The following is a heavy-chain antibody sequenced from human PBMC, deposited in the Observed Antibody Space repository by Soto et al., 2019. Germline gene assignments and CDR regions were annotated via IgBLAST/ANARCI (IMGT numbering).Heavy chain of an antibody. D-gene: IGHD3-3*01. J-gene: IGHJ6*02. CDR2: INHSGST. CDR1: GGSFSGYY. Sequence: SETLSLTCAVYGGSFSGYYWSWIRQPPGKGLEWIGEINHSGSTNYNPSLKSRVTISVDTSKNQFSLKLSSVTAADTAVYYCARGRYYDFWSGFLDYYYYGMDVWGQGTTVTVS. CDR3: ARGRYYDFWSGFLDYYYYGMDV. V-gene: IGHV4-34*01.